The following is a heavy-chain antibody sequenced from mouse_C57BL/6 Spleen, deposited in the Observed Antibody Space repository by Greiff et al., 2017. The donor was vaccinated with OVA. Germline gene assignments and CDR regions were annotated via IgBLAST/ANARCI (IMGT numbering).Heavy chain of an antibody. V-gene: IGHV5-4*03. CDR2: ISRGGGNT. CDR3: ARAVWYVYAFCY. Sequence: EVKLVESGGGLVKPGESLKLSCEAYGYEFTSYAMSWVRQTPEKRLEWVATISRGGGNTYYPDNVKGRFTISRDNTKNNLYLQMSRLRSEDTALYYCARAVWYVYAFCYWGQRVMVTV. CDR1: GYEFTSYA. J-gene: IGHJ3*01. D-gene: IGHD1-1*02.